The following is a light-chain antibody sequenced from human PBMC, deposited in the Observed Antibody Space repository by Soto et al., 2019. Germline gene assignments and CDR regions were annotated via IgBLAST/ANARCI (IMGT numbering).Light chain of an antibody. V-gene: IGKV3-11*01. CDR2: DAS. CDR3: QQRSNWPSLT. Sequence: EILFIQSPAPLSLSPGERATLSCKASQSVGSYLAWYQHKPGQAPRLLISDASNRATGIPARFSGSGSETDFTLTISSLEPEDSAVYYCQQRSNWPSLTFGGGTKVDI. J-gene: IGKJ4*01. CDR1: QSVGSY.